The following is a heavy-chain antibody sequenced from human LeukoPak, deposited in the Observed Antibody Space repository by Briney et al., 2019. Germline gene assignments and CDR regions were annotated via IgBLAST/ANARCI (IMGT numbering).Heavy chain of an antibody. J-gene: IGHJ4*02. CDR1: GGSFSGYY. CDR3: ARGRRASGYRPTSLDY. D-gene: IGHD3-22*01. V-gene: IGHV4-34*01. CDR2: INHSGST. Sequence: SETLSLTCAVYGGSFSGYYWSWIRQPPGKGLEWIGEINHSGSTNYNPSPRSRVTISVDTSKNQFSLKLSSVTAADTAVYYCARGRRASGYRPTSLDYWGQGTLVTVSS.